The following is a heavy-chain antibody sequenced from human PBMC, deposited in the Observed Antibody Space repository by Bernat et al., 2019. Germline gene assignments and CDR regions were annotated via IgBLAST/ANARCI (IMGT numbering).Heavy chain of an antibody. Sequence: QVQLVQSGAEVKKPGASVKVSCKASGYTFPSYGISWLRQAPGQGLEWMGWISAYNGNTNYAQKLKGRGTMTTDTSTSSAYMELRDQRYDDTDVYYCGRDRGQRCVEWLLYGYYYYGMDVWGQGTPVTVSS. D-gene: IGHD3-3*01. CDR2: ISAYNGNT. V-gene: IGHV1-18*01. J-gene: IGHJ6*02. CDR3: GRDRGQRCVEWLLYGYYYYGMDV. CDR1: GYTFPSYG.